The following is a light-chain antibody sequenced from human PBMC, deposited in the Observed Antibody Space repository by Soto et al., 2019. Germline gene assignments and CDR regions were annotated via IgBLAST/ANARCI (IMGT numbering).Light chain of an antibody. CDR3: RQGSHWPPYT. V-gene: IGKV2-30*01. J-gene: IGKJ2*01. Sequence: VVLSQSPLSLPVTLGQPASISCRSNESLVYSDGNTYLTWFHQRPGQSPKPLIYRVSKRDSGVPDRFSGSGSGTDFTHKISRVEAEDLGEYFCRQGSHWPPYTFGQGTKLEIK. CDR2: RVS. CDR1: ESLVYSDGNTY.